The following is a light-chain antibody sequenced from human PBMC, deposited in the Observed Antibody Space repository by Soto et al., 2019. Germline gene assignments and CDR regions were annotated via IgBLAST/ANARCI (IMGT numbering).Light chain of an antibody. Sequence: VMTQSTLSLPVTLGQPASISWLSGQILVHSDGIAYFSWFQQRPGRSPRRLIYTVSNRDSGVPARFSGSGSGTDFALKISRVEAEDVGVYYCMQGTHWPITFGQGTRMAIK. J-gene: IGKJ5*01. V-gene: IGKV2-30*02. CDR2: TVS. CDR3: MQGTHWPIT. CDR1: QILVHSDGIAY.